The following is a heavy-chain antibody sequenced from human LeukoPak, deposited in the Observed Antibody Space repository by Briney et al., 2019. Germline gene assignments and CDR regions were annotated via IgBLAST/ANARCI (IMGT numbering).Heavy chain of an antibody. Sequence: PSETLSLTCTVSGGSISSYHWSWIRQPPGKGLEWIGYIYYSGSTNYNPSLKSRVTISVDTSKNQFSLKLSSVTAADTAVYYCARVSLGYSSGWYPPYYFDYWGQGTLVTVSS. J-gene: IGHJ4*02. CDR1: GGSISSYH. CDR3: ARVSLGYSSGWYPPYYFDY. V-gene: IGHV4-59*01. D-gene: IGHD6-19*01. CDR2: IYYSGST.